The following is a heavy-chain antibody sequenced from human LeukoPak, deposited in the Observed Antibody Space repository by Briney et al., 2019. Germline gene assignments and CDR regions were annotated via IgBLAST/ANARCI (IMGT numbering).Heavy chain of an antibody. D-gene: IGHD5-18*01. CDR2: INAGNGNT. J-gene: IGHJ5*02. CDR3: AREVDTAMVFDP. Sequence: GASVKVSCKASGYTFTSYAMHWVRQAPGQGLEWMGWINAGNGNTKYSQKFQGRVTITRDTSASTAYMELSSLRSEDTAVYYCAREVDTAMVFDPWGQGTLVTVSS. V-gene: IGHV1-3*01. CDR1: GYTFTSYA.